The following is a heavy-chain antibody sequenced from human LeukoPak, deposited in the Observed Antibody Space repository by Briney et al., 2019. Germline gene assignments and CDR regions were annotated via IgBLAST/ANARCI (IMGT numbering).Heavy chain of an antibody. CDR3: AKDAAGRRGY. V-gene: IGHV3-21*01. CDR1: GFTFSSYS. J-gene: IGHJ4*02. D-gene: IGHD6-19*01. CDR2: ISSSSSYT. Sequence: GGPLRLCCAAAGFTFSSYSMYWVRQARGKGLEWVSSISSSSSYTYYADSVKGRFTISRENAKNSLYLQMNSLRAEDTAVYYCAKDAAGRRGYWGQGTLVTVSS.